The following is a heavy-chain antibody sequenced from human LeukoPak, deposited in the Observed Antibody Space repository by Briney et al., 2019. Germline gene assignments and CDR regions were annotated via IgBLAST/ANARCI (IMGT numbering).Heavy chain of an antibody. Sequence: RSLRLSCAASGFTFSNYWMHWIRQVPEKGMLWVSRINRDGTTRNYADSVKGRFTVSRDNGKNTLYLQMNSLRAEDTAVYYCVSDSEGRSGGDSWGQGSLVTVSS. CDR3: VSDSEGRSGGDS. V-gene: IGHV3-74*01. CDR2: INRDGTTR. D-gene: IGHD1-26*01. CDR1: GFTFSNYW. J-gene: IGHJ4*02.